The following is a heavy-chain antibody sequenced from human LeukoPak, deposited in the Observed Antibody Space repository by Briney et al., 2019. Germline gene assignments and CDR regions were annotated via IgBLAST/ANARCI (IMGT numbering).Heavy chain of an antibody. D-gene: IGHD3-22*01. CDR2: IKSKTDGGTT. J-gene: IGHJ4*02. V-gene: IGHV3-15*01. CDR3: ARDRPPYLHYYDSSGAGGAFDY. CDR1: GFTFSNAW. Sequence: GGSLRLSCAASGFTFSNAWMSWVRQAPGKGLEWVGRIKSKTDGGTTDYAAPVKGRFTISRDNAKNSLYLQMNSLRAEDTAVYYCARDRPPYLHYYDSSGAGGAFDYWGQGTLVTVSS.